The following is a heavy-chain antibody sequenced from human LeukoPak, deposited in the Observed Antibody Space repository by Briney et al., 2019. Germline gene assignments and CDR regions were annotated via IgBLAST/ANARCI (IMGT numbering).Heavy chain of an antibody. V-gene: IGHV3-7*01. CDR3: ARFALAYCGGDCSFDY. CDR1: GFTFSSYW. CDR2: IKQDGSEK. D-gene: IGHD2-21*02. J-gene: IGHJ4*02. Sequence: GGSLRLSCAASGFTFSSYWMSWVRQAPGKGLEGVANIKQDGSEKYYVDSVKGRFTISRDNAKNSLYLQMNSLRAEDTAVYYCARFALAYCGGDCSFDYWGQGTLVTVSP.